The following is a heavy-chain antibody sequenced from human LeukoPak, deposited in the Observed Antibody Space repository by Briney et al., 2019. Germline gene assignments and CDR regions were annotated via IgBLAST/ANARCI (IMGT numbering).Heavy chain of an antibody. CDR2: ISAYNGNT. CDR1: GYTFTSYG. Sequence: GASVKVSCKASGYTFTSYGISWVRQAPGQGLEWMGWISAYNGNTNYAQKFQGRVTMTTDTSTSTASMELRSLRSDDTAVYYCARAGYDILTLVPDPANDFWGQGTLVTVSS. CDR3: ARAGYDILTLVPDPANDF. D-gene: IGHD3-9*01. J-gene: IGHJ4*02. V-gene: IGHV1-18*01.